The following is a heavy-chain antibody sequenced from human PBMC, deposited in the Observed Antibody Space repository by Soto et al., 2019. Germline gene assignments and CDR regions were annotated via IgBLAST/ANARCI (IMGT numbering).Heavy chain of an antibody. J-gene: IGHJ4*02. CDR1: GFTFSSYG. CDR3: AKDLRYGSGSYGLDY. D-gene: IGHD3-10*01. CDR2: ISYDGSNK. V-gene: IGHV3-30*18. Sequence: GSLRLSCAASGFTFSSYGMHWVRQAPDKGLEWVAVISYDGSNKYYADSVKGRFTISRDNSKNTLYLQMNSLRAEDTAVYYCAKDLRYGSGSYGLDYWGQGTLVTVSS.